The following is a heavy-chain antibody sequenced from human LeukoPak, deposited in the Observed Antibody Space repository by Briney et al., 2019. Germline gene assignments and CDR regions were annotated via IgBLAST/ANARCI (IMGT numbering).Heavy chain of an antibody. CDR1: GFTFSTFA. CDR3: ATYRQVLLPFES. V-gene: IGHV3-23*01. Sequence: GGSLRLSCEASGFTFSTFAMIWVRQPPGKGLEWVSSIFPSGGEIHYADSVRGRFTIPRDNSKSTLSLQMNSLRAEDTAIYYCATYRQVLLPFESWGQGTLVTVSS. CDR2: IFPSGGEI. J-gene: IGHJ4*02. D-gene: IGHD2/OR15-2a*01.